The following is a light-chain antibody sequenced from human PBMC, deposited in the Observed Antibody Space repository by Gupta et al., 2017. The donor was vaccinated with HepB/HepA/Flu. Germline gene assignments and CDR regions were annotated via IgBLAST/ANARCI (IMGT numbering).Light chain of an antibody. V-gene: IGLV1-44*01. CDR3: AAWDDSLNGYV. J-gene: IGLJ1*01. Sequence: QSVLTQPLSASGTPGQRVTISCSGSSSNIGSNTVNWYQQLPGTAPKLLIYSNNQRPSGVPDRFSGSKSGTSASLAISGLHSEDEADYYCAAWDDSLNGYVFGTGTKVNVL. CDR2: SNN. CDR1: SSNIGSNT.